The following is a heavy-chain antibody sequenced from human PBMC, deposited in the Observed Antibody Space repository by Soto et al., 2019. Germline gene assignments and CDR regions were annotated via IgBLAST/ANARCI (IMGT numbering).Heavy chain of an antibody. D-gene: IGHD3-22*01. V-gene: IGHV1-2*02. J-gene: IGHJ4*02. CDR1: GYIFIDYY. CDR2: ISPQSGGT. CDR3: ARTPGYISESYYFEL. Sequence: ASVKVSCKASGYIFIDYYMHWVRQAPGQGCEWMGRISPQSGGTKYAQKIEGRVTMTWHTYLNTAYIKLSRLISEDTAVYYCARTPGYISESYYFELRVQGALVKVAS.